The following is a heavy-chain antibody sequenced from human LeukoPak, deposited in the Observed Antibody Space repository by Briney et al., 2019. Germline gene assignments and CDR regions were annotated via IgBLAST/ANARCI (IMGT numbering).Heavy chain of an antibody. J-gene: IGHJ4*02. CDR2: ISYDGSNK. V-gene: IGHV3-30*18. CDR3: AKEVRFLEWTTQGFDY. CDR1: GFTFSSYG. Sequence: SGGSLRLSCAASGFTFSSYGMHWVRQAPGKGLEWVAVISYDGSNKYYADSVKGRFTISRDNSKNTLYLQMNSLRAEDTAVYYCAKEVRFLEWTTQGFDYWGQGTLVTVSS. D-gene: IGHD3-3*01.